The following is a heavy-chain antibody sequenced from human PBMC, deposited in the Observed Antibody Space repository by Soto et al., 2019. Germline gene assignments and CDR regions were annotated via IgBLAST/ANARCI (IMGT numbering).Heavy chain of an antibody. CDR2: IGAYNSNT. J-gene: IGHJ4*02. CDR3: ATAIAATGAADD. V-gene: IGHV1-18*01. D-gene: IGHD6-13*01. Sequence: QIHLVQSEAEVKKHGASVKVSCKASGSTFTSNGFTWVRQAPGQGLQWMGWIGAYNSNTNYARKFQGRVTMTTDTSTRTVFTEPTSLTSGYTAMYYWATAIAATGAADDWGQGTLVTVSS. CDR1: GSTFTSNG.